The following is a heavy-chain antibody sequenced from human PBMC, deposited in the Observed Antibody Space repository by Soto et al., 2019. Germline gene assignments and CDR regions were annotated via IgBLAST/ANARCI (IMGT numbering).Heavy chain of an antibody. CDR2: ISGSGGST. CDR1: GFTFSSYA. Sequence: EVQLLESGGGLVQPGGSLRLSCAASGFTFSSYAMSWVRQALGKGLEWVSAISGSGGSTYYEDYVKGRFTISRDNSKNTLYLQMNSLRAEDKAVYYCAKDATVVVAATDDAFDIWGQGTMVTVSS. V-gene: IGHV3-23*01. D-gene: IGHD2-15*01. J-gene: IGHJ3*02. CDR3: AKDATVVVAATDDAFDI.